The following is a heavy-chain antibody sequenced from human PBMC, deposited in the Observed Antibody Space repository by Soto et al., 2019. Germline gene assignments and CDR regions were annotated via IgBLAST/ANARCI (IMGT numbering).Heavy chain of an antibody. V-gene: IGHV3-15*07. J-gene: IGHJ4*02. CDR1: GFTFSSYN. CDR3: IWESKFYSSWQ. D-gene: IGHD5-12*01. CDR2: FKSVGAGGTT. Sequence: PGGSLRLSCAASGFTFSSYNMNWVRQAPGKGLEWVGRFKSVGAGGTTEYAAPVKGRFTLSRDDLQNTMYLQMNSLKTDDTAVYFCIWESKFYSSWQWGRGTLVTVSS.